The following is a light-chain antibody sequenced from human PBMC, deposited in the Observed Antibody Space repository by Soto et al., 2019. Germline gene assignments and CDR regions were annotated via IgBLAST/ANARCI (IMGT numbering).Light chain of an antibody. CDR2: DNR. J-gene: IGLJ3*02. CDR1: SSNIGAGYD. CDR3: QSYDSSLSGV. Sequence: QPVLTQPPSVSGAPGQRVTISCTGSSSNIGAGYDVHWYQQLPGTAPKLLIYDNRNRPSGVPDRFSGSKSGTSASLAITGLQAEDEADYYCQSYDSSLSGVFGGGTKVTVL. V-gene: IGLV1-40*01.